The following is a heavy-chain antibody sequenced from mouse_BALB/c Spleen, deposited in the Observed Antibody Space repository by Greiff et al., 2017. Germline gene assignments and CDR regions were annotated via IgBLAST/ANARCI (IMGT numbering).Heavy chain of an antibody. D-gene: IGHD6-1*01. J-gene: IGHJ4*01. CDR3: ASAVAARYAMDY. CDR1: GFNIKDTY. CDR2: IDPANGNT. V-gene: IGHV14-3*02. Sequence: EVQLQQSGAELVKPGASVKLSCTASGFNIKDTYMHWVKQRPEQGLEWIGRIDPANGNTKYDPKFQGKATITADTSSNTAYLQLSSLTSEDTAVYYCASAVAARYAMDYWGQGTSVTVSS.